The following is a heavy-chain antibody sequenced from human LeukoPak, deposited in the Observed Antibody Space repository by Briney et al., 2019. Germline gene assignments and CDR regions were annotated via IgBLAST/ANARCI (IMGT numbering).Heavy chain of an antibody. D-gene: IGHD4-17*01. CDR3: ARLGYGDYPNWFDP. CDR2: VNLQGGT. Sequence: PSGTLSLTCDVSGGSITQTNYWTWVRQPPGKGLEWIGEVNLQGGTNYNPSLLRRVAISVDTSANHVSLQMTSVTAADTAVYYCARLGYGDYPNWFDPWGQGTLVTVSS. V-gene: IGHV4-4*02. J-gene: IGHJ5*02. CDR1: GGSITQTNY.